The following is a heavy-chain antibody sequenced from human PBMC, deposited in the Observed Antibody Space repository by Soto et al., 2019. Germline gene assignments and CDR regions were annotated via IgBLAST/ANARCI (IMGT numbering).Heavy chain of an antibody. V-gene: IGHV2-26*04. CDR3: ASTYSTSWYWFDP. CDR1: GFSLSNAGLG. Sequence: QVTVKESGPVLVKPTETLTLTCTVSGFSLSNAGLGVSWIRQPPGKALEWLAHIFSNDEKSYSTYLKSRLTLSKDTSKSQVVLTMTTMDPVDTATYYCASTYSTSWYWFDPWGQGTLVTVSS. D-gene: IGHD6-13*01. CDR2: IFSNDEK. J-gene: IGHJ5*02.